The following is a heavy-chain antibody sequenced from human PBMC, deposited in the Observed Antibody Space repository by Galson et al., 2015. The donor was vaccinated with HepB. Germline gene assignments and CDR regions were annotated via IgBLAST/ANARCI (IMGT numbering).Heavy chain of an antibody. CDR3: ACTSSRRDPFTV. CDR2: IYYSSTT. CDR1: GGSLNNYY. Sequence: SETLSLTCTVSGGSLNNYYWTWIRQPPGKRLEWIGYIYYSSTTNYNPSLESRVTISTETSRKQFSLKLRSVTVADTAVYYCACTSSRRDPFTVWGHGTLVTVSS. V-gene: IGHV4-59*01. D-gene: IGHD2-8*01. J-gene: IGHJ3*01.